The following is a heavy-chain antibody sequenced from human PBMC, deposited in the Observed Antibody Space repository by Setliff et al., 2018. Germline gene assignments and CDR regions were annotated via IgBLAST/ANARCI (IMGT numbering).Heavy chain of an antibody. V-gene: IGHV3-30*14. Sequence: PGGSLRLSCAASGFTISYYAIHWVRQAPGKGLEWVAVSRYAENYQYYADSVKGRFTISRDKAKNTLYLQMNSLRAEDTAIYYCAKVGIFGEAYFDFWGQGTLVTVSS. CDR1: GFTISYYA. D-gene: IGHD3-3*01. CDR2: SRYAENYQ. J-gene: IGHJ4*02. CDR3: AKVGIFGEAYFDF.